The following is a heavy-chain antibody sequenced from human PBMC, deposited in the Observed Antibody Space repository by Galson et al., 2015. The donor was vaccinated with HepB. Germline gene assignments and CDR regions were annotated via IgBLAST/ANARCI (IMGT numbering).Heavy chain of an antibody. CDR3: ARYVGSGKYFDY. CDR1: GGSISSDTYF. CDR2: ISYSGST. D-gene: IGHD3-10*01. J-gene: IGHJ4*02. V-gene: IGHV4-39*07. Sequence: SETLSLTCTVSGGSISSDTYFWGWIRQPPGKGPEWIATISYSGSTYYNPSLKSRLTISADTSKNQFSLMLSSLTAADTAVFYCARYVGSGKYFDYWGQGTLVTVSS.